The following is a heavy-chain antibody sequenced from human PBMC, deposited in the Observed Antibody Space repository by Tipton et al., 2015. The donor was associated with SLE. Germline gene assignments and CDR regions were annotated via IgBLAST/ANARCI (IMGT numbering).Heavy chain of an antibody. Sequence: TLSLTCTVSVGSISSSSYYWGWIRQPPGKGLEWIGSIYYSGSTYYNPSLKSRVTISVDTSKNQFSRKLSSVTAADTAVYYCASFPSGSYLSPDYWGQGTLVTVSS. CDR3: ASFPSGSYLSPDY. D-gene: IGHD3-10*01. CDR2: IYYSGST. CDR1: VGSISSSSYY. J-gene: IGHJ4*02. V-gene: IGHV4-39*07.